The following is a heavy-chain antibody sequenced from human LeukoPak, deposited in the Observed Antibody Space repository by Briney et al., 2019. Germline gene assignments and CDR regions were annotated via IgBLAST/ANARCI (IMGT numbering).Heavy chain of an antibody. CDR2: ISWNSGSI. CDR3: AKGVRYCSGGSCYSPYYYGMDV. CDR1: GFTFDGYA. J-gene: IGHJ6*02. Sequence: PGRSLRLSCAASGFTFDGYAMHWVRQAPGKGLEWVSGISWNSGSIGYADSVKGRFTISRDNAKNSLYLQMNSLRAEDTALYYCAKGVRYCSGGSCYSPYYYGMDVWGQGTTVTVSS. D-gene: IGHD2-15*01. V-gene: IGHV3-9*01.